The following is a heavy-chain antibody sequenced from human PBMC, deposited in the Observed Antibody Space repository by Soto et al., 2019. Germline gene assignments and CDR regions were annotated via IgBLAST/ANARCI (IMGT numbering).Heavy chain of an antibody. CDR2: IAYDGSNR. J-gene: IGHJ5*02. V-gene: IGHV3-30*04. CDR3: ARDLQAGTDNVKWSAP. Sequence: QVQLVELGGGVVQPGRSLRLSCAASGFSISRSAMHWVRQAPGKGLEWVAVIAYDGSNRWYADSAKGRFTISRDNSKNTVSLQMSSLRGEDRAVYYCARDLQAGTDNVKWSAPWGQGTLVTVSS. CDR1: GFSISRSA. D-gene: IGHD2-15*01.